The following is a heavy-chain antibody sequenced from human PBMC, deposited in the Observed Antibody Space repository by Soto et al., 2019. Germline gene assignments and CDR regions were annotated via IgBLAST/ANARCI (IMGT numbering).Heavy chain of an antibody. CDR1: GFTFSGSS. CDR2: IRNKANSYAT. V-gene: IGHV3-73*02. D-gene: IGHD2-15*01. Sequence: EVQLVESGGGLVQPGGSLKLSCAASGFTFSGSSMHWVRQASGKGLVWVGRIRNKANSYATAYAASVKGRFTISRDDSKNTAYLQMNSLKTEDTAVYYCTSHSPEDMIRKWGQGTLVTVSS. CDR3: TSHSPEDMIRK. J-gene: IGHJ4*02.